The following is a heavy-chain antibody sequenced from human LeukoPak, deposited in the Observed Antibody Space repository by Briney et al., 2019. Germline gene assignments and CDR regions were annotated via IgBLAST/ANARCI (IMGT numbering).Heavy chain of an antibody. CDR1: GGSISSYY. D-gene: IGHD3-10*01. CDR3: ARVRRFGELLVDY. CDR2: IYYSGGT. Sequence: SETLSLTCTVSGGSISSYYWSWIRQPPGKGLEWIGYIYYSGGTNYNPSLKSRVTISVDTSKNQFSLKLSSVTAADTAVYYCARVRRFGELLVDYWGQGTLVTVSS. J-gene: IGHJ4*02. V-gene: IGHV4-59*01.